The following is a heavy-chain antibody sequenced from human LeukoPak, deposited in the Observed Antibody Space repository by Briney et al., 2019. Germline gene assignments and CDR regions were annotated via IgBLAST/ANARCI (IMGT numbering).Heavy chain of an antibody. J-gene: IGHJ4*02. Sequence: PGGSLRLSCAASGFTFSSYEMNWVRQAPGKGLEWVSYISSSGSTIYYADSVKGRFTISRDNAENSLYLQMNSLRAEDTAVYYCARAPPYYYGSGSYPPDYWGQGTLVTVSS. CDR2: ISSSGSTI. CDR3: ARAPPYYYGSGSYPPDY. CDR1: GFTFSSYE. V-gene: IGHV3-48*03. D-gene: IGHD3-10*01.